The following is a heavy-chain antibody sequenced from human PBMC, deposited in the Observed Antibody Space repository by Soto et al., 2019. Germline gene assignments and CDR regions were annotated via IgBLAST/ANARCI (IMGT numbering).Heavy chain of an antibody. Sequence: QVQLQESGPGLVKPSGTLSLTCAVSGGSISSSNWWSWVRQPPGKGLEWIGEIYHSGSTYYNPSPKSRGTISVHQSQNQFSRKLSSVTAAGSAGYCCAVGWTPVTNWFAPWGQGTLVTVSS. CDR2: IYHSGST. CDR3: AVGWTPVTNWFAP. CDR1: GGSISSSNW. V-gene: IGHV4-4*01. J-gene: IGHJ5*02. D-gene: IGHD4-17*01.